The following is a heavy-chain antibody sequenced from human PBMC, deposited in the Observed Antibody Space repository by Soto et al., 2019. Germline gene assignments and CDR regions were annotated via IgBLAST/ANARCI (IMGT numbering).Heavy chain of an antibody. CDR1: GFTVSSNY. CDR2: IYSGGST. CDR3: ARDDIPGIAVATYGMDV. D-gene: IGHD6-19*01. V-gene: IGHV3-53*01. J-gene: IGHJ6*02. Sequence: GSLRLSCAASGFTVSSNYMSWFRQAPWKGLEWVSVIYSGGSTYYADSVKGRFTISRDNSHNTLYLQMNSLRAEDTAVYYCARDDIPGIAVATYGMDVWGQGTTVTVSS.